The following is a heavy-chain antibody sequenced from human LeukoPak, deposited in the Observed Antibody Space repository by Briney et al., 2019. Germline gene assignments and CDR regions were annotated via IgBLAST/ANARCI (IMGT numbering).Heavy chain of an antibody. CDR2: IYYSGST. D-gene: IGHD3-3*01. V-gene: IGHV4-59*01. CDR3: ARSGGPRLRFLVEYYFDY. J-gene: IGHJ4*02. Sequence: SETLSLTCTVSGGSISSYYWSWIRQPPGKGLEWIGYIYYSGSTNYNPSLKSRVTISVDTSKNQFSLKLSSVTAADTAVYYCARSGGPRLRFLVEYYFDYWGQGTLVTVSS. CDR1: GGSISSYY.